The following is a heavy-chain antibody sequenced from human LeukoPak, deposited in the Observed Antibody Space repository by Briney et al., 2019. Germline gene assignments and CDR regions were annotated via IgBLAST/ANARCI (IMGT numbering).Heavy chain of an antibody. J-gene: IGHJ4*02. CDR3: ARDLTVGVITTALFPDY. V-gene: IGHV3-30*01. Sequence: GGSLRLSCAASGFTFSSYAMHWVRQAPGKGLEWVAVISYDGSNKYYADSVKGRFTISRDNSKNTLYPQMNSLRAEDTAVYYCARDLTVGVITTALFPDYWGQGTLVTVSS. CDR1: GFTFSSYA. CDR2: ISYDGSNK. D-gene: IGHD3-22*01.